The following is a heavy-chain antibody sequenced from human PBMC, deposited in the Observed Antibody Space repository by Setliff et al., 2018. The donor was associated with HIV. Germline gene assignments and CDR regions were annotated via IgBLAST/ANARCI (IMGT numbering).Heavy chain of an antibody. CDR3: AKAEGYDTDPTVLDY. J-gene: IGHJ4*02. CDR1: GFTFSSYW. CDR2: ISGDGTTR. Sequence: GGSLRLSCAASGFTFSSYWMHWVRQAPGKGLMWVSRISGDGTTRRYADSVQGRFTISRDNSKNTLYLQMNSLRAEDTAVYYCAKAEGYDTDPTVLDYWGQGTLVT. D-gene: IGHD3-22*01. V-gene: IGHV3-74*01.